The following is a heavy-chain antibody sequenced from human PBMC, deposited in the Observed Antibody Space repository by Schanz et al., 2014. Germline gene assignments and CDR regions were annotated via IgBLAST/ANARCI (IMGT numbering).Heavy chain of an antibody. Sequence: LVVESGGGLVQPGGSLRLSCAASGFTFGNNWMHWFRQGPGKGLSWVSRIDGEGGDTRYADSVKGRFTVFRDNARNMVFLQMNSLRVDDTGVYYCVRDERISSGVWFDPWGQGTLVTVSS. D-gene: IGHD6-19*01. V-gene: IGHV3-74*01. J-gene: IGHJ5*02. CDR1: GFTFGNNW. CDR3: VRDERISSGVWFDP. CDR2: IDGEGGDT.